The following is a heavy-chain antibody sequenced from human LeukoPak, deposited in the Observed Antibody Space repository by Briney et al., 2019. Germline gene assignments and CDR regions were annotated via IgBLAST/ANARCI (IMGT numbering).Heavy chain of an antibody. CDR1: GFTFSSYA. CDR2: ISYDGSNK. D-gene: IGHD5-18*01. V-gene: IGHV3-30-3*01. J-gene: IGHJ6*02. Sequence: PGRSLRLSCAASGFTFSSYAMHWVRQAPGKGLEWVAVISYDGSNKYYADSVKGRFTISRDNSKNTLYLQMNSLRAEDTAVYYCAREGSDTAMGSIYYYYYCGMDVWGQGTTVTVSS. CDR3: AREGSDTAMGSIYYYYYCGMDV.